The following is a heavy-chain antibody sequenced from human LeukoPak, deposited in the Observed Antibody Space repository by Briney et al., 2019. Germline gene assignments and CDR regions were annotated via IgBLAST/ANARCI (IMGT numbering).Heavy chain of an antibody. V-gene: IGHV1-18*01. Sequence: ASVKVSCKASGYTFTSYGISWVRQAPGQGLEWMGWISAYNGNTNYPQKLQGRVTMTTDTSTSTAYMELRSLRSDDTAVYYCARLYCSGGSCYDSNDYWGQGTLVTVSS. CDR2: ISAYNGNT. CDR1: GYTFTSYG. CDR3: ARLYCSGGSCYDSNDY. D-gene: IGHD2-15*01. J-gene: IGHJ4*02.